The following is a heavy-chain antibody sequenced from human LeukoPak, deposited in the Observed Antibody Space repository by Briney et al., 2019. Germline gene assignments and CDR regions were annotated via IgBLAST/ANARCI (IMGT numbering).Heavy chain of an antibody. Sequence: PSETLSLTCTVSGGSISSSSYYWGWIRQPPGKGLEWIGSIYYSGSTYYNPSLKSRVTISVDTSKNQFSLKLSSVTAADTAVYYCARIIAAAGPGYFDYWGQGTLVTVSS. CDR3: ARIIAAAGPGYFDY. J-gene: IGHJ4*02. D-gene: IGHD6-13*01. CDR2: IYYSGST. V-gene: IGHV4-39*07. CDR1: GGSISSSSYY.